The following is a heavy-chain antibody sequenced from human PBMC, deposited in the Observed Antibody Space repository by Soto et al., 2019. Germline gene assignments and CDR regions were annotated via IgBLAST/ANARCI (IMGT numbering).Heavy chain of an antibody. CDR1: GGSISNGDYY. V-gene: IGHV4-30-4*01. CDR2: IYYSGST. D-gene: IGHD3-10*01. CDR3: AREYGRYYNGMDV. Sequence: QVQLQESGPGLVKASQTLSLTCAVSGGSISNGDYYWSWIRQPPGKGLEWVGNIYYSGSTYYNPSLKSRVTISVDTSKNQFSLKLSSVTAADTVVYYCAREYGRYYNGMDVWGQGTTVTVSS. J-gene: IGHJ6*02.